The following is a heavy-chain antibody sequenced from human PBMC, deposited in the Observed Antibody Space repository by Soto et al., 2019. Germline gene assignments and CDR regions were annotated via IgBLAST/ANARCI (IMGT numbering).Heavy chain of an antibody. D-gene: IGHD2-15*01. CDR2: IKQDGSEK. J-gene: IGHJ4*02. Sequence: EVQLVESGGGLVQPGGSLRLSCAASGFTFSSYWMSWVRQAPGKGLEWVANIKQDGSEKYYVDSAKGRFTISRDNAKNSLYLQMNSLRAEDTAVYYCARVNSGDIVVVVAATPSLFDYWGQGTLVTVSS. CDR3: ARVNSGDIVVVVAATPSLFDY. V-gene: IGHV3-7*01. CDR1: GFTFSSYW.